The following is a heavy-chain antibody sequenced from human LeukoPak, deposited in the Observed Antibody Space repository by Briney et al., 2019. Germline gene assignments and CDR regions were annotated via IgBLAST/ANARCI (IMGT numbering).Heavy chain of an antibody. V-gene: IGHV4-38-2*02. Sequence: SETLSLTCTVSGYSISSGYYWGWIRQPPGKGMEWIGSIYHSGSTYYNPSLKSRVTISVDTSKNQFSLKLSSVTVADTAVYYCARRYSSGWSFDYWGQGTLVTVSS. D-gene: IGHD6-19*01. CDR1: GYSISSGYY. CDR3: ARRYSSGWSFDY. CDR2: IYHSGST. J-gene: IGHJ4*02.